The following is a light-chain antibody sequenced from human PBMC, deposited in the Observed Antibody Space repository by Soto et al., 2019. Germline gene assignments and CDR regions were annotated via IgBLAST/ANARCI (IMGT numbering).Light chain of an antibody. Sequence: LTQPPSVSGAPGQRVTISCTGSSSNIGAGYDVHWYQQLPGTAPKLLIYGNSNRPSGVPDRFSGSKSGTSASLAITGLQAEDEADYYCQSYDSSLSGAGVFGGGTKLTVL. V-gene: IGLV1-40*01. CDR2: GNS. J-gene: IGLJ2*01. CDR1: SSNIGAGYD. CDR3: QSYDSSLSGAGV.